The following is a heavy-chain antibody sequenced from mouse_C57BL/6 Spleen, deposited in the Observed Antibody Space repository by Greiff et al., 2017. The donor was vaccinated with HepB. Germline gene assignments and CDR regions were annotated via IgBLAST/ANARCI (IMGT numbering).Heavy chain of an antibody. D-gene: IGHD2-4*01. Sequence: VQLQEFGAELARPGASVKMSCKASGYTFTSYTMHWVKQRPGQGLEWIGYINPSSGYTKYNQKFKDKATLTADKSSSTAYMQLSSLTSEDSAVYYCARSDYDKAMDYWGQGTSVTVSS. CDR1: GYTFTSYT. J-gene: IGHJ4*01. CDR2: INPSSGYT. V-gene: IGHV1-4*01. CDR3: ARSDYDKAMDY.